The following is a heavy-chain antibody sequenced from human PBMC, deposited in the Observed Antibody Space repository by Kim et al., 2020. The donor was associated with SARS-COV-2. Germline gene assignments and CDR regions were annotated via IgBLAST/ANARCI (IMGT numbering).Heavy chain of an antibody. CDR1: GYTFTSYA. D-gene: IGHD6-13*01. J-gene: IGHJ4*02. V-gene: IGHV1-3*01. CDR2: INAGNGNT. CDR3: ARDPSLPEFIAAAGTPSYFDY. Sequence: ASVKVSCKASGYTFTSYAMHWVRQAPGQRLEWMGWINAGNGNTKYSQKFQGRVTITRDTSASTAYMELSSLRSEDTAVYYCARDPSLPEFIAAAGTPSYFDYWGQGTLVTVSS.